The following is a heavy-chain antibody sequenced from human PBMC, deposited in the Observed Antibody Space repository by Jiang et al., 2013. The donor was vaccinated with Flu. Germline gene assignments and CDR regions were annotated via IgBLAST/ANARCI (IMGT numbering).Heavy chain of an antibody. Sequence: GGGVVQPGRSLRLSCAASGFTFSSYGMHWVRQAPGKGLEWVAVISYDGSNKYYADSVKGRFTISRDNSKNTLYLQMNSLRAEDTAVYYCAASSGQFDYWGQGTLVTVSS. V-gene: IGHV3-30*03. J-gene: IGHJ4*02. CDR2: ISYDGSNK. D-gene: IGHD3-22*01. CDR3: AASSGQFDY. CDR1: GFTFSSYG.